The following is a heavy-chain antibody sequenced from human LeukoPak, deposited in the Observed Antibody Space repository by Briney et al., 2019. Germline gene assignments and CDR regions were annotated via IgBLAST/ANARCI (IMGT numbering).Heavy chain of an antibody. D-gene: IGHD3-22*01. Sequence: APVKVSCKASGYTFTSYDINWVRQATGQGLEWLGWMNPSSGNTGYAQKFQGRVTMTRDTSISTAYMELSSLRSEDTAVYYCARVAYYYDSAGLYLNYFYGMDVWGRGTTVTVSS. CDR1: GYTFTSYD. CDR3: ARVAYYYDSAGLYLNYFYGMDV. V-gene: IGHV1-8*01. J-gene: IGHJ6*02. CDR2: MNPSSGNT.